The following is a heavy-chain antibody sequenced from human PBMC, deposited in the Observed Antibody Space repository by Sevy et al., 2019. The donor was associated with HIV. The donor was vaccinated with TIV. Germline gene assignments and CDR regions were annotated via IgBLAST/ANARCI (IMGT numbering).Heavy chain of an antibody. CDR1: GFTFSSYS. Sequence: GGSLRLSCTASGFTFSSYSMNWVRQAPGKGLEWVSSISSSSSYIYYADSVKGRFTISRDNAKNSLYLQMNSLRAEDTAVYYCARDYYDSSGFFDYWGQGTLVTVSS. CDR3: ARDYYDSSGFFDY. D-gene: IGHD3-22*01. J-gene: IGHJ4*02. CDR2: ISSSSSYI. V-gene: IGHV3-21*01.